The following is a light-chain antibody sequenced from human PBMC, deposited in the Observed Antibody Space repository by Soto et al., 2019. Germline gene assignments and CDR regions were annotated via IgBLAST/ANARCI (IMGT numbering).Light chain of an antibody. Sequence: DIQMTQSASSLSASVGDRVTITCQASQVISNYLNWYQQKPAKAPKLLISDISTLEIGVPSRFSGSGSGTDFTFTITGLQPEDIATYYCQQYENLPYTFGQGTKLDI. J-gene: IGKJ2*01. CDR2: DIS. V-gene: IGKV1-33*01. CDR3: QQYENLPYT. CDR1: QVISNY.